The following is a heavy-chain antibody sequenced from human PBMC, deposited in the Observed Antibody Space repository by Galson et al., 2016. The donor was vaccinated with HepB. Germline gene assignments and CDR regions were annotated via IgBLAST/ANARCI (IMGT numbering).Heavy chain of an antibody. V-gene: IGHV3-48*02. CDR2: IGSGGSTI. CDR3: ARDGGQQLVRWERLRKVYYYYPMDV. D-gene: IGHD6-13*01. J-gene: IGHJ6*02. Sequence: SLRLSCAASGFSISSYSFNWVRQAPGKGLEWVSHIGSGGSTISYADSVTGRFTISRDNAKHSLYLQMHSLRDEDTAVYYCARDGGQQLVRWERLRKVYYYYPMDVWGQGTTVTVSS. CDR1: GFSISSYS.